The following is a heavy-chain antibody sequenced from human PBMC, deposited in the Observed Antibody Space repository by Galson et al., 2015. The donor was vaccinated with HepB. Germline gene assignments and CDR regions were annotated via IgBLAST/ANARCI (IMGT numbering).Heavy chain of an antibody. J-gene: IGHJ4*02. D-gene: IGHD6-19*01. CDR2: ISSSSSYI. CDR1: GFTFSSYS. Sequence: SLRLSCAASGFTFSSYSMNWVRQAPGKGLEWVSSISSSSSYIYYADSVKGRFTISRDNAKNSLYLQMNSLRAEDTAVYYCARDLGGSGWSMYYFDYWGQGTLVTVSS. V-gene: IGHV3-21*01. CDR3: ARDLGGSGWSMYYFDY.